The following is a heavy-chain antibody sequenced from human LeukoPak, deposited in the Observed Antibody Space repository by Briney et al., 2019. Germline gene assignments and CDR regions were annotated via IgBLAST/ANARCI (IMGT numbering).Heavy chain of an antibody. CDR2: IDPSDSYT. V-gene: IGHV5-10-1*01. D-gene: IGHD1-26*01. CDR1: GYSFTSYW. Sequence: GESLKISCKGSGYSFTSYWISWVRQMPGKGLEWMGRIDPSDSYTNYSPSFQGHVTISADKSISTAYLQWCSLKASDTAMYYCARLRGGSRPFDYWGQGTLVTVSS. J-gene: IGHJ4*02. CDR3: ARLRGGSRPFDY.